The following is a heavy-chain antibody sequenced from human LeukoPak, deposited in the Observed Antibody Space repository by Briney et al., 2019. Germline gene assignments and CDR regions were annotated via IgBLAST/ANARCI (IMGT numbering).Heavy chain of an antibody. CDR1: GGSISSSSYY. V-gene: IGHV4-61*01. CDR3: ARTAWFGELVYYYYMDV. D-gene: IGHD3-10*01. J-gene: IGHJ6*03. Sequence: SETLSLTCTVSGGSISSSSYYWSWIRQPPGKGLEWIGYIYYSGSTNYNPSLKSRVTISVDTPKNQFSLKLSSVTAADTAVYYCARTAWFGELVYYYYMDVWGKGTTVTVSS. CDR2: IYYSGST.